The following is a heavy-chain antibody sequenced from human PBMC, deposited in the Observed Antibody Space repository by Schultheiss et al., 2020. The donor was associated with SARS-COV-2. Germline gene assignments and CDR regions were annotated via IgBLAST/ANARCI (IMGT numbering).Heavy chain of an antibody. D-gene: IGHD3-3*01. CDR3: ARVYYDFWSGPATLDY. CDR2: ISYDGSNK. Sequence: GESLKISCAASGFTFSSYAMHWVRQAPGKGLEWVAVISYDGSNKYYADSVKGRFTISRDNSKNTLYLQMNSLRAEDTAVYYCARVYYDFWSGPATLDYWGQGTLVTGSS. J-gene: IGHJ4*02. V-gene: IGHV3-30*04. CDR1: GFTFSSYA.